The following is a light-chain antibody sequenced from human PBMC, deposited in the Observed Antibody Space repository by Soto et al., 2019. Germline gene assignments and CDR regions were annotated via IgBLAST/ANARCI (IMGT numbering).Light chain of an antibody. CDR3: QQRRNWQVT. CDR2: DAS. V-gene: IGKV3-11*01. CDR1: QSVSSS. Sequence: VMTQSPATLSVSPRERPTLSCRASQSVSSSVAWYHQKPYQAPRLLIYDASIRATGIPARFSGSGSGTDFTLTISSLEPEDFAVHYCQQRRNWQVTFGQATRLEIK. J-gene: IGKJ5*01.